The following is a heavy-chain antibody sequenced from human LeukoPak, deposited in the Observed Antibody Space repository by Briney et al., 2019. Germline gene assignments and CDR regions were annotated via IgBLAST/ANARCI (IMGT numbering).Heavy chain of an antibody. CDR2: IYPGDSDT. CDR1: GYSFTSYW. Sequence: GESLKISCKGSGYSFTSYWIGWVRQMPGKGLELMGIIYPGDSDTRYSPSFQGQVTISADKSISTAYLQWSSLKASDTAMYYCARHWSSLLGYCSSTSCFPMDVWGKGTTVTVSS. D-gene: IGHD2-2*01. CDR3: ARHWSSLLGYCSSTSCFPMDV. V-gene: IGHV5-51*01. J-gene: IGHJ6*03.